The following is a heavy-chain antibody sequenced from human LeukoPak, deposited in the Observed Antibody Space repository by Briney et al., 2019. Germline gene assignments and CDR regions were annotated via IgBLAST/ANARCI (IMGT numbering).Heavy chain of an antibody. V-gene: IGHV4-34*01. D-gene: IGHD3-22*01. J-gene: IGHJ4*02. CDR1: GGSFSGHY. Sequence: PSETLSLTCAVYGGSFSGHYWSWIRQPPGKGLEWIGEINHSGSTNYNPSLKSRVTISVDTSKNQFSLKLSSVTAADTAVYYCARVRYYDSSGYHYWGQGTLVTVSS. CDR3: ARVRYYDSSGYHY. CDR2: INHSGST.